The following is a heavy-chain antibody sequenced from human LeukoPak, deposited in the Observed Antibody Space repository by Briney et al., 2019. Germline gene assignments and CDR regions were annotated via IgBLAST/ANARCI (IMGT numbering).Heavy chain of an antibody. CDR2: INPSGGST. J-gene: IGHJ4*02. CDR3: AKQLGYCSGGSCYFDY. V-gene: IGHV3-23*01. Sequence: GGSLRPSCAASGFTFSSFAMSWVRQAPGKGLEWVSAINPSGGSTYYADSVKGRFTISRDNSKNTLYLQMNSLRAEDTAVYYCAKQLGYCSGGSCYFDYWGQGTLVTVSS. D-gene: IGHD2-15*01. CDR1: GFTFSSFA.